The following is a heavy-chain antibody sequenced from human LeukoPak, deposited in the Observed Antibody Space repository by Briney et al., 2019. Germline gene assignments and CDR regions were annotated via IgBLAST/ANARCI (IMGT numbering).Heavy chain of an antibody. J-gene: IGHJ5*02. CDR2: ISISSYI. CDR1: GLTFSIHW. Sequence: GGSLRLSCAASGLTFSIHWMNWVRQAPGKVLEWVSSISISSYIYYADSVKGRFTISRDNTKNSLYLQMNSLRVEDTAVYYCARAAYGSGSNWFDPWGQGTLVTVSS. CDR3: ARAAYGSGSNWFDP. V-gene: IGHV3-21*01. D-gene: IGHD3-10*01.